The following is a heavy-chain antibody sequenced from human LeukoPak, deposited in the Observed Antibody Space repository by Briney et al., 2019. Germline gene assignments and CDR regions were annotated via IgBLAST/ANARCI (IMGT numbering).Heavy chain of an antibody. V-gene: IGHV4-61*02. J-gene: IGHJ4*02. CDR3: ARWVGYGDYFDY. CDR2: IYTSGST. Sequence: PSETPSLTCTVSGGSISSGSYYWSWIRQPAGKGLEWIGRIYTSGSTNYNPSLKSRVTISVDTSKNQFSLKLSSVTAADTAVYYCARWVGYGDYFDYWDQGTLVTVSS. D-gene: IGHD4-17*01. CDR1: GGSISSGSYY.